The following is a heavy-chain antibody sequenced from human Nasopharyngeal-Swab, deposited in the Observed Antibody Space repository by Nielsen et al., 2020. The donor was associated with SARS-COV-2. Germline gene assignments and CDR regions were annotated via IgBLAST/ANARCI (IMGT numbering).Heavy chain of an antibody. D-gene: IGHD3-22*01. J-gene: IGHJ6*02. CDR2: ISYDGSNK. V-gene: IGHV3-30*04. Sequence: GESLEISCAASGFTFSSYAMHWVRQAPGKGLEWVAVISYDGSNKYYADSVKGRFTISRDNSKNTLYLQMNSLRAEDTAVYYCARSGLPPRDSSGYPMGTYYYYGMDVWGQGTTVTVSS. CDR1: GFTFSSYA. CDR3: ARSGLPPRDSSGYPMGTYYYYGMDV.